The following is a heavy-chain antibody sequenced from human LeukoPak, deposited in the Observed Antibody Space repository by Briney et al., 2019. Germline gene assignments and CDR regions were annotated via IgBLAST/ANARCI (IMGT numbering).Heavy chain of an antibody. CDR2: FYHGGST. CDR3: ARIYYDILTGSNNWFDP. J-gene: IGHJ5*02. D-gene: IGHD3-9*01. CDR1: GYSISTGYY. Sequence: PSETLSLTCTVSGYSISTGYYWDWIRQPPGKGLEWIGTFYHGGSTYYNPSLKSRVTISVDTSKNQFSLKLSSVTAADTAVYYCARIYYDILTGSNNWFDPWGQGTLVTVSS. V-gene: IGHV4-38-2*02.